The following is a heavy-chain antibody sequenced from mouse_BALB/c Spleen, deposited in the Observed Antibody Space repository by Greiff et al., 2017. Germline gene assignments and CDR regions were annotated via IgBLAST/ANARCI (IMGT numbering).Heavy chain of an antibody. CDR1: GFTFSSFG. CDR2: ISSGSSTI. CDR3: ARASVAYYAMDY. Sequence: EVKLVESGGGLVQPGGSRKLSCAASGFTFSSFGMHWVRQAPEKGLEWVAYISSGSSTIYYADTVKGRFTISRDNPKNTLFLQMTSLRSEDTAMYYCARASVAYYAMDYWGQGTSVTVSS. V-gene: IGHV5-17*02. D-gene: IGHD1-1*01. J-gene: IGHJ4*01.